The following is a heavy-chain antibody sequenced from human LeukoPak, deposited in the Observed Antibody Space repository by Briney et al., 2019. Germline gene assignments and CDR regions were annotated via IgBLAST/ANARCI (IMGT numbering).Heavy chain of an antibody. CDR1: GFTFSSYS. D-gene: IGHD2-15*01. CDR3: ARVGGYCSGGSCFHDDY. V-gene: IGHV3-21*01. Sequence: GGSLRLSCAASGFTFSSYSMNWVRQAPGKGLEWVSSISSSSSYIYYADSVKGRFTISRDNVKNSLYLQMNSLRAEDTAVYYCARVGGYCSGGSCFHDDYWGQGTLVTVSS. CDR2: ISSSSSYI. J-gene: IGHJ4*02.